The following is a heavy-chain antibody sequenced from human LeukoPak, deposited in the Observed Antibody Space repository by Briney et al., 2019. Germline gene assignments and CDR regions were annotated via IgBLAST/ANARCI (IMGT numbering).Heavy chain of an antibody. D-gene: IGHD2-15*01. V-gene: IGHV4-30-4*01. CDR3: ARLLRYCSGGSCYSGGFDY. CDR1: GGSISSGDYY. CDR2: IYYSGST. J-gene: IGHJ4*02. Sequence: SETLSLTCTVSGGSISSGDYYWSWIRQPPGKGLEWIGYIYYSGSTNYNPSLKSRVTISVDTSKNQFSLKLSSVTAADTAVYYCARLLRYCSGGSCYSGGFDYWGQGTLVTVSS.